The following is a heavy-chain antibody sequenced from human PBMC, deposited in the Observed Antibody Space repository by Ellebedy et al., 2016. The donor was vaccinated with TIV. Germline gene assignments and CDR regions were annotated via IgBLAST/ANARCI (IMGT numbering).Heavy chain of an antibody. CDR1: GRSLTNVW. CDR2: IRTYSEGGTS. V-gene: IGHV3-15*01. D-gene: IGHD3-10*01. Sequence: PGGSLRLSCTASGRSLTNVWMSRVRRPPGRGLEWVGRIRTYSEGGTSDYAAPLKGRFAISRDDSKNTVYLQMSSLKTEDTAKYYCVLTIRGHDYPYYQYYGLDVWGQGTTVTVTS. J-gene: IGHJ6*02. CDR3: VLTIRGHDYPYYQYYGLDV.